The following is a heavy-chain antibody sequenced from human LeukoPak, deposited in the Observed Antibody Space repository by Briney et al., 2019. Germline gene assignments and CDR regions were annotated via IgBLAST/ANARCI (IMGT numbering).Heavy chain of an antibody. CDR2: IYTSGST. D-gene: IGHD3-22*01. J-gene: IGHJ4*02. CDR1: GGSISSGGYY. V-gene: IGHV4-61*02. Sequence: PSETLSLTCTVSGGSISSGGYYWSWIRQPAGKGLEWIGRIYTSGSTNYNLSLKSRVTISVDTSKNQFSLKLSSVTAADTAVYYCAREKVGTYYYDSSGYYYFYYFDYWGQGTLVTVSS. CDR3: AREKVGTYYYDSSGYYYFYYFDY.